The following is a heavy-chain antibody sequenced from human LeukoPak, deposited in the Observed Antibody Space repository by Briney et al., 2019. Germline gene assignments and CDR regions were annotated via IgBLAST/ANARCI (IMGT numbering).Heavy chain of an antibody. D-gene: IGHD3-10*01. CDR3: ARTSHYGSGSRSFFFDY. J-gene: IGHJ4*02. V-gene: IGHV4-30-2*01. CDR2: IYHSGST. CDR1: GGSISSGGYS. Sequence: SETLSLTCAVSGGSISSGGYSWSWIRQPPGKGLEWFGYIYHSGSTYYNPSLKSRVTISVDRSKNQFSLKLSSVTAADTAVYYCARTSHYGSGSRSFFFDYWGQGTLVTVSS.